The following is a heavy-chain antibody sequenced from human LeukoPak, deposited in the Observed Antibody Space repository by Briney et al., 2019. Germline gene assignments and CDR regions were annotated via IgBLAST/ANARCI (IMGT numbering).Heavy chain of an antibody. CDR2: TSSSDAGT. CDR3: AKEGGYSSYYMDV. CDR1: GFPLSSYA. Sequence: PGGSLRLSCAASGFPLSSYAMSWVRQAPGKGLEWVSATSSSDAGTHYADSVKGRFTISRDNSKNTLYLQMNSLRAEDTAVYYCAKEGGYSSYYMDVWGKGTTVTISS. D-gene: IGHD6-13*01. J-gene: IGHJ6*03. V-gene: IGHV3-23*01.